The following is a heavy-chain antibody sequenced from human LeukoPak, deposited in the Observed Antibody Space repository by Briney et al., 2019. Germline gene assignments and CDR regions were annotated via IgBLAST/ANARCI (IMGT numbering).Heavy chain of an antibody. CDR3: ARVIYCDDY. J-gene: IGHJ4*02. D-gene: IGHD2-21*01. Sequence: GRSLRLSCAASGFSFSTYAMHWVRQAPGKGLEWVAGISYDGRNKDYADSVKGRFTISRDNSKNTLYLQMNSLRAEDTAVYYCARVIYCDDYWGQGTLVTVSS. CDR2: ISYDGRNK. CDR1: GFSFSTYA. V-gene: IGHV3-30*04.